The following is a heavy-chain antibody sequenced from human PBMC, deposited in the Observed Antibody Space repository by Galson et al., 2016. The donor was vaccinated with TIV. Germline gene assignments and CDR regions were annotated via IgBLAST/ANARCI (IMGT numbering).Heavy chain of an antibody. CDR1: GGSMSSSDYF. V-gene: IGHV4-39*01. Sequence: ETLSLTCAVSGGSMSSSDYFWSWIRQPPGKGLEWIGSISYSGSTYYNPSLKSRVTISVDTSKNQFSLKLSSVTAADTAVYYCARTQGCSSTSCYMLYYYYYGMDVWGQGTTVTVSS. J-gene: IGHJ6*02. CDR2: ISYSGST. CDR3: ARTQGCSSTSCYMLYYYYYGMDV. D-gene: IGHD2-2*02.